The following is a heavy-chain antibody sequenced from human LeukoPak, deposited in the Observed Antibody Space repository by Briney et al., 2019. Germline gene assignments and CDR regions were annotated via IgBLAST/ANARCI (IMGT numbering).Heavy chain of an antibody. Sequence: SETLSLTCAVYGGSFSGYYWSWIRQPPGKGLEWIGEINHSGSTNYNPSLKSRVTISVDTSKNQFSLKLSSVTAADTAVYYCARDGTAIDWYFDLWGRGTLVTVSS. V-gene: IGHV4-34*01. CDR2: INHSGST. D-gene: IGHD3-10*01. CDR1: GGSFSGYY. CDR3: ARDGTAIDWYFDL. J-gene: IGHJ2*01.